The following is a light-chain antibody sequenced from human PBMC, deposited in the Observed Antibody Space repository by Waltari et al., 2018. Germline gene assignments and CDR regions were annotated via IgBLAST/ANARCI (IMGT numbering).Light chain of an antibody. V-gene: IGLV2-23*02. CDR2: EVS. J-gene: IGLJ1*01. CDR3: CSYAGANTYV. CDR1: SSAVGRYNL. Sequence: QSALTQPASVSGSPGQSITVPCTGTSSAVGRYNLVSWYQHHPPKAPKLMIYEVSKRPSGVSNRFSGSKSGNTASLTISGLQPEDEADYYCCSYAGANTYVFGSGTKVTVL.